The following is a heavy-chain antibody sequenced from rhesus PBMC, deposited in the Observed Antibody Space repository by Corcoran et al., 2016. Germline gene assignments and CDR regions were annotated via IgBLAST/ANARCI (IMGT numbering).Heavy chain of an antibody. Sequence: QVQLVQSGSEIKQPGASVKLSCKASGYTFTSYYMHWVRQAPGQGLEWIRLIAPYNANKGYAQNFQGRVTITTDTSTSTGYRELSSLRSEDTAVYYCTREHSNYHDYWGQGVLVTVSS. D-gene: IGHD4-23*01. CDR2: IAPYNANK. CDR3: TREHSNYHDY. J-gene: IGHJ4*01. V-gene: IGHV1-180*01. CDR1: GYTFTSYY.